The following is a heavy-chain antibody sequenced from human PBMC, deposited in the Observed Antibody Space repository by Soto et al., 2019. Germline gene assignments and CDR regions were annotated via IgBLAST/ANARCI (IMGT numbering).Heavy chain of an antibody. V-gene: IGHV4-34*01. Sequence: SETLSLTCAVYGGSFSGYYWSWIRQPPGKGLEWIGEINHSGSTNYNPSLKSRVTISVDTSKNQFSLKLSSVTAADTAVYYCARGGLAARSVSRFDYWGQGTLVTVSS. CDR2: INHSGST. CDR1: GGSFSGYY. J-gene: IGHJ4*02. D-gene: IGHD6-6*01. CDR3: ARGGLAARSVSRFDY.